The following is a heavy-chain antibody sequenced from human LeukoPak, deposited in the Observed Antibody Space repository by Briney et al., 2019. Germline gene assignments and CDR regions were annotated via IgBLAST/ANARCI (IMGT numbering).Heavy chain of an antibody. CDR2: ISSSSSYI. CDR3: ARVSSGYSYGTGDY. CDR1: GFAFSSYS. D-gene: IGHD5-18*01. Sequence: GGSLRLSCAASGFAFSSYSMNWVRQAPGKGLEWVSSISSSSSYIYYADSVKGRFTISRDNAKNSLYLQMNSLRAEDTAVYYCARVSSGYSYGTGDYWGQGTLVTVSS. J-gene: IGHJ4*02. V-gene: IGHV3-21*01.